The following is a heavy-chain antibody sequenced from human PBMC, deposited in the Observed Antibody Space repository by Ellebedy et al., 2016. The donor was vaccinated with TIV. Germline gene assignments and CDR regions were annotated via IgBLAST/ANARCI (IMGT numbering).Heavy chain of an antibody. CDR2: IYYSGST. V-gene: IGHV4-59*08. CDR3: ARQVGYCSSTSCHHYFDY. D-gene: IGHD2-2*01. J-gene: IGHJ4*02. Sequence: SETLSLTXTASGGSISSYYWSWIRQPPGKGLEWIGYIYYSGSTNYNPSLKSRVTISVDTSKNQFSLKLSSVTAADTAVYYCARQVGYCSSTSCHHYFDYWGQGTLVTVSS. CDR1: GGSISSYY.